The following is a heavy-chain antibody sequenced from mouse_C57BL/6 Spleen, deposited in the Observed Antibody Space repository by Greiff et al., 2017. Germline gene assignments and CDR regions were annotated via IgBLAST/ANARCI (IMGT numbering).Heavy chain of an antibody. V-gene: IGHV5-17*01. Sequence: DVKLVESGGGLVKPGGSLKLSCAASGFTFSDYGMHWVRQAPEKGLEWVAYISSGSSTIYYADTVKGRFTISRDNAKNTLFLQMTSLRSEDTAMYYCAVRGYGGAMDYWGQGTSVTVSS. CDR3: AVRGYGGAMDY. CDR1: GFTFSDYG. CDR2: ISSGSSTI. D-gene: IGHD3-2*02. J-gene: IGHJ4*01.